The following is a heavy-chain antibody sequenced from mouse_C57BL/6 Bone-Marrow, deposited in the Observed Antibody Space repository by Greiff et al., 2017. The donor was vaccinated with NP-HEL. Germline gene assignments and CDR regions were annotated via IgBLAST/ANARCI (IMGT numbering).Heavy chain of an antibody. CDR3: ARSLDYDDY. J-gene: IGHJ2*01. V-gene: IGHV1-69*01. D-gene: IGHD2-4*01. CDR1: GYTFTSYW. Sequence: VQLQQPGAELVMPGASVKLSCKASGYTFTSYWMHWVKQRPGQGLEWIGEIDPSDSYTNYNQKFKGKSTLTVDNSSSTAYMQLSSLTSEDSAVYYCARSLDYDDYWGQGTTLTVSS. CDR2: IDPSDSYT.